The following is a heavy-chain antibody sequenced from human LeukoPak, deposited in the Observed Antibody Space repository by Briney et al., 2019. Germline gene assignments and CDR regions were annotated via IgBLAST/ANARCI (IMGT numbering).Heavy chain of an antibody. CDR2: IYPGDSDT. CDR1: GYSFTSYW. V-gene: IGHV5-51*01. CDR3: ARRSDDSSGYYSTYFDY. D-gene: IGHD3-22*01. Sequence: GESLKISCKGSGYSFTSYWIGWVRQMPGKGLEWMGIIYPGDSDTRYSPSFQGQVTISADKSISTAYLQWSSLKASDTAMYYCARRSDDSSGYYSTYFDYWGQGTLVTVSS. J-gene: IGHJ4*02.